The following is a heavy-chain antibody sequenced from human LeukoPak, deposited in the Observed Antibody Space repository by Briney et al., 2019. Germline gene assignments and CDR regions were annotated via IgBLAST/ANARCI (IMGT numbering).Heavy chain of an antibody. CDR2: ISGSGSTT. J-gene: IGHJ4*02. Sequence: PGGSLRLSCAASGFSFSSYSMNWVRQAPGKGLEWVSYISGSGSTTSYADSVKGRFTISRDNGKNSLYLQMNSLRSEDTAMYYCAKESGKFDYWGQGTLVAVSS. CDR3: AKESGKFDY. V-gene: IGHV3-48*01. CDR1: GFSFSSYS.